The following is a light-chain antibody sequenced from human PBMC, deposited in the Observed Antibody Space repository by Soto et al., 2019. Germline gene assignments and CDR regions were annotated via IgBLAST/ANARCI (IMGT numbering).Light chain of an antibody. CDR2: GSS. V-gene: IGKV3-15*01. CDR3: QQYKDWPPWYT. J-gene: IGKJ2*01. CDR1: QSVASS. Sequence: EIVMTQSPATLSVSPGERATLSCRASQSVASSVAWYQQKPGQAPRLLIYGSSTRATGIPARFSGSRSGTDFSLTISSLQSEDFAVYYCQQYKDWPPWYTFGQGTKLEI.